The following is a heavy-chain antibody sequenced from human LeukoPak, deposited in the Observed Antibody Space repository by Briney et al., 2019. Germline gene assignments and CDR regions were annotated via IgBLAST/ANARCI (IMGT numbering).Heavy chain of an antibody. CDR2: INHSGST. V-gene: IGHV4-34*01. J-gene: IGHJ4*02. CDR1: GGSFSGYY. Sequence: SETLSLTCAVYGGSFSGYYWSWIRQPPGKGLEWIGEINHSGSTNYNPSLKSRVTISVDTSKKQFSLKLTSVTAADTAVYYCARGNILTGYCFDFWGQGALVTVSS. D-gene: IGHD3-9*01. CDR3: ARGNILTGYCFDF.